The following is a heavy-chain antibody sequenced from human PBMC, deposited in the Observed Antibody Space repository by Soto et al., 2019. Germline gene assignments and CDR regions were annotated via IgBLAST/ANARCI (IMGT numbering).Heavy chain of an antibody. CDR3: ARAGSSGWYDFDY. CDR1: GGTISSYY. V-gene: IGHV4-59*01. CDR2: IYYSGST. J-gene: IGHJ4*02. Sequence: SATLSLTCTVSGGTISSYYWSWIRQPPGKGLEWIGYIYYSGSTNYNPSLKSRVTISVDTSKNQFSLKLSSVTAADTAVYYCARAGSSGWYDFDYWGQGTLVNVS. D-gene: IGHD6-19*01.